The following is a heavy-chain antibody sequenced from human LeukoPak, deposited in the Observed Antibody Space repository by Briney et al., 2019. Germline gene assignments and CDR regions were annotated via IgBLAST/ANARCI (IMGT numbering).Heavy chain of an antibody. V-gene: IGHV3-53*04. CDR1: GFTFSSYA. Sequence: PGGSLRLSCAASGFTFSSYAMSWVRQAPGKGLEWVSVIYSGGSTYYADSVKGRFTISRHNSKNTLYLQMNSLRAEDTAVYYCARTSDSSALYYFDIWGQGTMVTVSS. J-gene: IGHJ3*02. CDR2: IYSGGST. CDR3: ARTSDSSALYYFDI. D-gene: IGHD3-22*01.